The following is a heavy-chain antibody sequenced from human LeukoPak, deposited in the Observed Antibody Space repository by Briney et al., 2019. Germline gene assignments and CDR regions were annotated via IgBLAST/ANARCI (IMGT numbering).Heavy chain of an antibody. V-gene: IGHV3-33*01. J-gene: IGHJ5*02. CDR3: AREIFGSGSYPDL. CDR1: GFAFNTYA. D-gene: IGHD3-10*01. CDR2: MWHDGSHK. Sequence: GRSLRLSCAASGFAFNTYAMHWVRQAPGQGLEWVALMWHDGSHKFYSNSVRGQFTISRDNSKNTVSLQMNNLRPEDTAVYYCAREIFGSGSYPDLWGQGTLVTVSS.